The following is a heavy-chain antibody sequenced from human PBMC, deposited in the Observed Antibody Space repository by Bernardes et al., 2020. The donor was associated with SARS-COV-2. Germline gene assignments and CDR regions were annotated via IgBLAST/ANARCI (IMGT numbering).Heavy chain of an antibody. CDR2: INHSGST. CDR3: ARWKDSRTSTHNNGDYEGKGFDY. D-gene: IGHD4-17*01. CDR1: GGSFSGYY. J-gene: IGHJ4*02. V-gene: IGHV4-34*01. Sequence: SETLSLTCAVYGGSFSGYYWSWIRQSPGKGLEWIGEINHSGSTNYNPSLKSRVTISVDTSKNQFSLKLRSVTAADTAVYYCARWKDSRTSTHNNGDYEGKGFDYWGQGTLVTVSS.